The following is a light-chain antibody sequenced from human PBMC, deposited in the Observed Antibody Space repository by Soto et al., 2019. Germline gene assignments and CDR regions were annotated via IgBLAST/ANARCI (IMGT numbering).Light chain of an antibody. CDR3: QQRSNWYT. CDR2: DAS. CDR1: QSVSSY. Sequence: EIVLTQSPATLSLSPGERATLSCRASQSVSSYLAWYQQKPGQAPRLLIYDASNRATGIPARFSGSGSGTEFTLTISSLEPEDFAVYYCQQRSNWYTFGQGTKLEIK. V-gene: IGKV3-11*01. J-gene: IGKJ2*01.